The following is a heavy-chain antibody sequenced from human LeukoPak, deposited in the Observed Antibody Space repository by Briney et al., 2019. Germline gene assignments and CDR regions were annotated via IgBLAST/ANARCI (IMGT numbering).Heavy chain of an antibody. J-gene: IGHJ3*02. CDR2: IYYSGST. D-gene: IGHD1-26*01. CDR3: AREPSGSYWDAFDI. Sequence: SETLSLTCTVSGGSISSSSYYWGWIRQPPGKGLEWIGSIYYSGSTYYNPSLKSRVTISVVTSKNQFSLKLSSVTAADTAVYYCAREPSGSYWDAFDIWGQGTMVTVSS. CDR1: GGSISSSSYY. V-gene: IGHV4-39*07.